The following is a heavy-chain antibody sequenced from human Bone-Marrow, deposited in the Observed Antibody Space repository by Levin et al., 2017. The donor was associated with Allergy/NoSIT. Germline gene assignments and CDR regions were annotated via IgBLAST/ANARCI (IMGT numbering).Heavy chain of an antibody. V-gene: IGHV3-11*01. Sequence: NPGGSLRLSCAASGFTFSDYYMSWIRQAPGKGLEWVSYISSSGSTIYYADSVKGRFTISRDNAKNSLYLQMNSLRAEDTAVYYCARESSGYYYDSSGSYVWGQGTTVTVSS. CDR1: GFTFSDYY. D-gene: IGHD3-22*01. CDR2: ISSSGSTI. J-gene: IGHJ6*02. CDR3: ARESSGYYYDSSGSYV.